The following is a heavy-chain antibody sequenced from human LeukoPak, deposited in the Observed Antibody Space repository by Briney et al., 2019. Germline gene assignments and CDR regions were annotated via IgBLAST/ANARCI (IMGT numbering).Heavy chain of an antibody. CDR1: GLTVSRNY. V-gene: IGHV3-23*01. D-gene: IGHD6-19*01. CDR2: ISGSAGDT. Sequence: PEGSLRLSCAASGLTVSRNYMSWVRQAPGKGLEWVSVISGSAGDTYYAHSVKGRFTISRDNSKNALFLQMNSLRAEDTAVYYCAKSRFPTGWTNDYWGQGTLVTVSS. J-gene: IGHJ4*02. CDR3: AKSRFPTGWTNDY.